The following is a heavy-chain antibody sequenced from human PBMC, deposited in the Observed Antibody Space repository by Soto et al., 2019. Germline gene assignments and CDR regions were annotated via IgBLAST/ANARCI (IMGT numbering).Heavy chain of an antibody. CDR1: GYTFSTYA. Sequence: ASVKVSCKASGYTFSTYATHWVRQAPGQRLERMGWINAANGNTKYSQKFQGRVTITRDTSASTAYMELSSLRSEDTAVYFCTRAPSWYFFDYWGQGTLVTVSS. D-gene: IGHD6-13*01. V-gene: IGHV1-3*01. CDR2: INAANGNT. CDR3: TRAPSWYFFDY. J-gene: IGHJ4*02.